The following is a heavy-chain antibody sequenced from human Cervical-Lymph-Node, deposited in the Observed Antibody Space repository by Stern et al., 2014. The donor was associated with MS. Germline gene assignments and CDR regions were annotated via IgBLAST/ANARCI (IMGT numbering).Heavy chain of an antibody. CDR2: IKQDGSEK. V-gene: IGHV3-7*03. CDR1: GFTFSSYW. Sequence: EVQLVESGGGLVQPGGSLRLSCAASGFTFSSYWMSWVRQAPGKGLEWVANIKQDGSEKYYVDSVKGRFTISRDNAKNSLYLQMNSLRAEDTAVYYCARDNTAQYYYYYYGMDVWGQGTTVTVSS. CDR3: ARDNTAQYYYYYYGMDV. J-gene: IGHJ6*02. D-gene: IGHD2/OR15-2a*01.